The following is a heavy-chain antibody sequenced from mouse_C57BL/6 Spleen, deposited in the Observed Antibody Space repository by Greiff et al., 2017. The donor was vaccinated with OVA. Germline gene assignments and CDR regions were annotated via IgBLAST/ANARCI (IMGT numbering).Heavy chain of an antibody. V-gene: IGHV5-4*01. CDR3: ASDYGSRYYGV. Sequence: EVQLLESGGGLVKPGGSLKLSCAASGFTFSSYAMSWVRQTPGKRLEWVATISDGGSYTSYPDNVKGRYTISRDNAKNNLYLQMSHLKSEDTAMYYCASDYGSRYYGVWGTGTTVTVSS. CDR2: ISDGGSYT. J-gene: IGHJ1*03. D-gene: IGHD1-1*01. CDR1: GFTFSSYA.